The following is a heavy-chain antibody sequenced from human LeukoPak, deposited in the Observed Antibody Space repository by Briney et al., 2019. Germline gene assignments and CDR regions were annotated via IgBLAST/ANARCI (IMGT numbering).Heavy chain of an antibody. Sequence: SETLSLTCTVSGGSISSGSYYWSRIRQPAGKGLEWIGRIYTSGSTNYNPSLKSRVTISVDTSKNQFSLKLSSVTAADTAVYYCARDAGDDILTGYAYYYYYMDVWGKGTTVTVSS. D-gene: IGHD3-9*01. J-gene: IGHJ6*03. CDR3: ARDAGDDILTGYAYYYYYMDV. CDR1: GGSISSGSYY. V-gene: IGHV4-61*02. CDR2: IYTSGST.